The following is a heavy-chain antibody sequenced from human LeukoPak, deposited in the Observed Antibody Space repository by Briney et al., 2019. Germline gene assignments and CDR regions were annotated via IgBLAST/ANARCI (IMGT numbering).Heavy chain of an antibody. CDR3: ARGDGSGSYYNTYFDY. CDR1: GFTFSSYD. D-gene: IGHD3-10*01. J-gene: IGHJ4*02. Sequence: GGSLRLSCAASGFTFSSYDMHWVRHATGKGLEWVSAIGTAGDTYYPGSVRGRFTISREDAKNSLYLQMNSLRAGDTAVYYCARGDGSGSYYNTYFDYWGQGTLVTVSS. CDR2: IGTAGDT. V-gene: IGHV3-13*01.